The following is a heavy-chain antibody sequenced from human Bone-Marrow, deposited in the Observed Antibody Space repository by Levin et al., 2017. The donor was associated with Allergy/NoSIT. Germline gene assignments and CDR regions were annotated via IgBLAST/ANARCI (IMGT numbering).Heavy chain of an antibody. J-gene: IGHJ4*02. D-gene: IGHD5-24*01. CDR2: IRWNSDSI. CDR3: IKDLGSITAASGY. CDR1: GFTHEDYA. V-gene: IGHV3-9*01. Sequence: GGSLRFSCTASGFTHEDYAMHWVRQVPGKGLEWVSGIRWNSDSIGYADSVRGRFTISRDNAKNSLYLQMNSLRSEDTALYYCIKDLGSITAASGYWGQGVPVTVSS.